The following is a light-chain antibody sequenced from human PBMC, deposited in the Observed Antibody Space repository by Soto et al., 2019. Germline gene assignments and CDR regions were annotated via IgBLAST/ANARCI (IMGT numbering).Light chain of an antibody. V-gene: IGLV2-18*02. Sequence: QSALTQPPSVSGSPGQSVTISCTGTNSDIGTYNRVSWYQQPPGTAPKLMIYEVTNRPSGVPDRFSGSKSGNTASLTISGLQAGDEADYYCSSYTSSDTWVFGGGTKVTVL. J-gene: IGLJ3*02. CDR3: SSYTSSDTWV. CDR2: EVT. CDR1: NSDIGTYNR.